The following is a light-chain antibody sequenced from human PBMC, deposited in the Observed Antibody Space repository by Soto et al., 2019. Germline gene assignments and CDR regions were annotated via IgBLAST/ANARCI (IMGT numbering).Light chain of an antibody. J-gene: IGKJ5*01. V-gene: IGKV3-20*01. CDR2: GAS. Sequence: ILLRKSPGTLSLSPGERAPLSCGAGQSVSSSYLAWYQQKPGQAPSLLNYGASSRATGIPDRISGSGSGTDFTLTISRLEHEDCPVYYCQQYYNWPRTFGQGTRLEI. CDR3: QQYYNWPRT. CDR1: QSVSSSY.